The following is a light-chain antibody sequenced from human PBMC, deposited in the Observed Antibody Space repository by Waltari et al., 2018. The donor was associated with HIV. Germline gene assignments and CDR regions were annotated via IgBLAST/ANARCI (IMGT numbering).Light chain of an antibody. CDR2: DVS. J-gene: IGLJ2*01. CDR1: STAVGRYNY. V-gene: IGLV2-14*03. Sequence: QSALTQPASVSGSPGQSITLSCTGASTAVGRYNYGSWYQHHPGKAPKLIIYDVSNRPSGVSNRFSGSKSGTTASLTISGLQAEDEADYYCSSYTSSRTVVFGGGTKLTVL. CDR3: SSYTSSRTVV.